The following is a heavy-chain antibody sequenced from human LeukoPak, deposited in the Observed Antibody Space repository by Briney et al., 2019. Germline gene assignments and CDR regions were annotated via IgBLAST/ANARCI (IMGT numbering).Heavy chain of an antibody. Sequence: PSETLSLTCAVSGGSISSSNWWSWVRQPPGKGLEWIGEIYHSGSTNYNPSLKSRVTISVDKSKNQFSLKLSSVTAADTAVYYCARDNYYDSNGYFDYWGQGTLVTVSS. CDR1: GGSISSSNW. CDR3: ARDNYYDSNGYFDY. J-gene: IGHJ4*02. D-gene: IGHD3-22*01. V-gene: IGHV4-4*02. CDR2: IYHSGST.